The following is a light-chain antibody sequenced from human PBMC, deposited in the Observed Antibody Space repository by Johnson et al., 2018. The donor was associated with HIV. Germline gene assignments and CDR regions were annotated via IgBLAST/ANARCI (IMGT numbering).Light chain of an antibody. V-gene: IGLV1-51*02. J-gene: IGLJ1*01. CDR1: TSNIGNNY. CDR3: GTWDNSLSAFV. Sequence: QSVLTQPPSVSAAPGQKVTISCSGSTSNIGNNYVSWYQQLPGTAPKLLIYEKNKRPSGIPDRISGSKSGTSATLGITGLQTGDEAEYYCGTWDNSLSAFVFGSGTKVAVL. CDR2: EKN.